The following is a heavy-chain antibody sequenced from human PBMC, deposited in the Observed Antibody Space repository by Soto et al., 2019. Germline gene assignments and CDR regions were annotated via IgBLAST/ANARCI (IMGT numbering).Heavy chain of an antibody. Sequence: ASVKVSCKPSGHTFTAYYIHWVRQAPGQGLEWMGGIIPNSGEANYAQKFQGRVTMTGDESTSTAYMELSRLRSEDTAVYYCARDNGVSLDYWGQGTLVTVSS. CDR2: IIPNSGEA. V-gene: IGHV1-2*02. CDR3: ARDNGVSLDY. CDR1: GHTFTAYY. J-gene: IGHJ4*02. D-gene: IGHD2-8*01.